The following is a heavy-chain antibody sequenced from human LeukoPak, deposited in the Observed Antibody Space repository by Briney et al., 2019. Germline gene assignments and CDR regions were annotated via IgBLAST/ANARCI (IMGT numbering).Heavy chain of an antibody. CDR1: GFTFSDYY. D-gene: IGHD2-2*01. Sequence: KPGGSLRLSCAASGFTFSDYYMSWIRQAPGKGLEWVSYISSSSSYTNYADSVKGRFTISRDNAKNSLYLQMNSLRAEDTAVYYCARRYCSSTDCLFDYWGQGTLVTVSS. V-gene: IGHV3-11*06. CDR2: ISSSSSYT. CDR3: ARRYCSSTDCLFDY. J-gene: IGHJ4*02.